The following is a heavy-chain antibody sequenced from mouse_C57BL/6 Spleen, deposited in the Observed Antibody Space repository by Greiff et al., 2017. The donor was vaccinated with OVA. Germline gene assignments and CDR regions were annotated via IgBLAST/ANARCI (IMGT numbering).Heavy chain of an antibody. CDR2: IYPGDGDT. Sequence: VQLQQSGPELVKPGASVKISCKASGYAFSSSWMNWVKQRPGKGLEWIGRIYPGDGDTNYNGKFKGKATLTADKSSSTAYMQLSSLTSEDSAVYFCERGMVSPYFDVWGTGTTVTVSS. V-gene: IGHV1-82*01. CDR3: ERGMVSPYFDV. D-gene: IGHD2-1*01. J-gene: IGHJ1*03. CDR1: GYAFSSSW.